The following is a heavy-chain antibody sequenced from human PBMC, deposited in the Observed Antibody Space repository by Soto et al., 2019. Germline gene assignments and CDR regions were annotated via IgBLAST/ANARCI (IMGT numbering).Heavy chain of an antibody. CDR3: CIAAAGPIAY. CDR2: IYYSGST. D-gene: IGHD6-13*01. V-gene: IGHV4-59*01. J-gene: IGHJ4*02. CDR1: GGSISSYY. Sequence: QVQLQESGPGLVKPSETLSLTCTVSGGSISSYYWSWIRQPPGKGLEWIGYIYYSGSTNYNPTLKSRVTISVDTSKNQFSLNLSSVTAADTAVYYCCIAAAGPIAYWGPGTLVTVSS.